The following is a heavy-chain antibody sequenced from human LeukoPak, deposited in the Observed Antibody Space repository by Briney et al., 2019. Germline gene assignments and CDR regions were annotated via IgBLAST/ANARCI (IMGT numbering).Heavy chain of an antibody. J-gene: IGHJ4*02. CDR2: VNPNSGGT. CDR1: GYTFTAYY. Sequence: GASVKVSCKASGYTFTAYYMHWVRQAPGQRLEWMGWVNPNSGGTNYAQKFQDRVTMTRDTSISTAYMELHRLRSDDTAVYYCATFPLNGYSSGWYSFDYWGQGALVTVSS. V-gene: IGHV1-2*02. CDR3: ATFPLNGYSSGWYSFDY. D-gene: IGHD6-19*01.